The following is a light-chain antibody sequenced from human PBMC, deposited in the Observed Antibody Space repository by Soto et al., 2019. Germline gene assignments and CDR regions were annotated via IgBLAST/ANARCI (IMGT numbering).Light chain of an antibody. J-gene: IGKJ5*01. Sequence: EIVLTQSPGTLSLSPGERATLSCRASERLSSVYLAWYQQRPGQPPMLLIYGASNRATGIPDRFSGSGSGTDFTLIINRLEPEDVAIYYCQQSGGSPRITFGQGTRLEIK. V-gene: IGKV3-20*01. CDR3: QQSGGSPRIT. CDR1: ERLSSVY. CDR2: GAS.